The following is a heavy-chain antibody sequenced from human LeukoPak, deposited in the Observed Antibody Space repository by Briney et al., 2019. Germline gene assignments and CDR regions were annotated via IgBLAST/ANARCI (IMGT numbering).Heavy chain of an antibody. V-gene: IGHV1-69*04. CDR1: GGTFSSYA. Sequence: ASVKVSCKASGGTFSSYAISWVRQAPGQGLEWMGRIIPILGIANYAQKFQGRVTITADKSTSTAYMELSSLRSEDTAVYYCASYSGSYPNHDAFDIWGQGTMVTVSS. D-gene: IGHD1-26*01. CDR3: ASYSGSYPNHDAFDI. J-gene: IGHJ3*02. CDR2: IIPILGIA.